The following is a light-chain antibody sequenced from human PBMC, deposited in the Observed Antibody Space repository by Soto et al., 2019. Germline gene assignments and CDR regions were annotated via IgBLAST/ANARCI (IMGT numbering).Light chain of an antibody. V-gene: IGKV3-20*01. CDR2: GAS. CDR3: QQYGSSSWT. J-gene: IGKJ1*01. Sequence: PGERATLSCKTSQSVSSSSLAWYQPKPGQAPRLLIYGASSRATGIPDRFSGSGSGTDFTLTISRLEPEDFAVYYCQQYGSSSWTFGQGTKVEIK. CDR1: QSVSSSS.